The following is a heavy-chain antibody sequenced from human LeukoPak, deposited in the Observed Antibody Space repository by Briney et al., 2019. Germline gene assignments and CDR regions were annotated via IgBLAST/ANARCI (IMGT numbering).Heavy chain of an antibody. CDR2: ISYDGSNK. Sequence: PGGSLRLSCAASGFTFSSYAMRWVRQAPGKGLEWVAVISYDGSNKYYADSVKGRFTISRDNSKNTLYLQMNSLRAEDTAVYYCARDLSSYVRARTYYDYWGQGTLVTVSS. CDR1: GFTFSSYA. CDR3: ARDLSSYVRARTYYDY. V-gene: IGHV3-30-3*01. D-gene: IGHD3-10*01. J-gene: IGHJ4*02.